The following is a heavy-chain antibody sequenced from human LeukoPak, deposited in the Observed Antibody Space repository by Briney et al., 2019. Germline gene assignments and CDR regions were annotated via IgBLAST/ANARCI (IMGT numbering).Heavy chain of an antibody. CDR3: ASHVSYCSGGNCYSSGYYFDY. V-gene: IGHV3-23*01. D-gene: IGHD2-15*01. Sequence: GGSLRLSCAASGFTFSSYAMSWVRQAPGKGLEWVSAISGSGGSTYYADSVKGRFTISRDNSKNTLYLQMNSLRAEDTAVYYCASHVSYCSGGNCYSSGYYFDYWGQGTLVTVSS. CDR1: GFTFSSYA. CDR2: ISGSGGST. J-gene: IGHJ4*02.